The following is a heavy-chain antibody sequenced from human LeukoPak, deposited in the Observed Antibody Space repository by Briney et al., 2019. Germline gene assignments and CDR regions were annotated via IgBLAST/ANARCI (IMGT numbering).Heavy chain of an antibody. CDR2: IYFSGST. CDR1: GGSISSYY. D-gene: IGHD3-10*01. CDR3: ARDYAGYGSGTYDF. Sequence: SETLSLTCTVSGGSISSYYWSWIRQPPGKGLEWIGYIYFSGSTNYNPSLKSRVTISLDTSNNQFSLRLNSVTAADTVVYYCARDYAGYGSGTYDFWGQGTLVTVSS. J-gene: IGHJ4*02. V-gene: IGHV4-59*01.